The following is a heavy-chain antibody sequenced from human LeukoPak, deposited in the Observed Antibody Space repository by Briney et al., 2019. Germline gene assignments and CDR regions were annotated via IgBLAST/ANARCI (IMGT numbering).Heavy chain of an antibody. CDR3: ARDGPYSSSLKYYFDY. CDR2: ILYDGSKT. D-gene: IGHD6-13*01. V-gene: IGHV3-30*02. CDR1: GFTFRNYG. J-gene: IGHJ4*02. Sequence: GGSLRLSCAASGFTFRNYGIHWVRQAPGKGLEWVAFILYDGSKTYYADSVKGRFTISRDNSKNTLYLQMNSLRAEDTAVYYCARDGPYSSSLKYYFDYWGQGTLVTVSS.